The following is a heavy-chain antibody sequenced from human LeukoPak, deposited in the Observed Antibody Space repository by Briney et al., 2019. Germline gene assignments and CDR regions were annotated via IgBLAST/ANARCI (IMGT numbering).Heavy chain of an antibody. J-gene: IGHJ4*02. CDR1: GFTFSSYA. V-gene: IGHV3-23*01. CDR3: ARLPTTVSFFDY. CDR2: ISSSGSFT. Sequence: PGGSLRLSCAASGFTFSSYAMSWVRQAPGKGLEWVSGISSSGSFTYYADSVKGRFAISRDNSKNTLYLHMNSLRAGDTAVYFCARLPTTVSFFDYWGQGTLVSVSS. D-gene: IGHD4-17*01.